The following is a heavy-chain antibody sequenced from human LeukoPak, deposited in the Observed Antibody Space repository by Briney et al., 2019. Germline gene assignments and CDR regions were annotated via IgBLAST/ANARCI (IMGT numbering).Heavy chain of an antibody. CDR2: INTNTGNP. V-gene: IGHV7-4-1*02. J-gene: IGHJ4*02. D-gene: IGHD1-26*01. CDR3: APVGATGGFDY. Sequence: ASVKVSCKASGYTFTSYAMNWVRQAPGQGLEWMGWINTNTGNPTYAQGFTGRFVFSLDTSVSTAYLQISSLKAEDTAVYCCAPVGATGGFDYWGQGTLVTVSS. CDR1: GYTFTSYA.